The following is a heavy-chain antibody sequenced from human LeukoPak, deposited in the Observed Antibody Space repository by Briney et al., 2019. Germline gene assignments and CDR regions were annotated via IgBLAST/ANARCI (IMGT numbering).Heavy chain of an antibody. V-gene: IGHV3-11*04. CDR2: ISSSDSPI. Sequence: GGSLRLSCAASEFSVGSNYMTWVRQAPGKGLEWVSISSSDSPIYYADSVKGRFTISRDNAKNSLFLQMNSLGAEDTAVYYCARCEWHYYHYYMDVWGKGTTVTVSS. CDR3: ARCEWHYYHYYMDV. CDR1: EFSVGSNY. D-gene: IGHD3-3*01. J-gene: IGHJ6*03.